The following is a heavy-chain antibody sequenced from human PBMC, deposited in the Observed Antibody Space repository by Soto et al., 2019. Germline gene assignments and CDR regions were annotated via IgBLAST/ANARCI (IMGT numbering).Heavy chain of an antibody. J-gene: IGHJ4*02. Sequence: PSETLSLTCAVSGGSISSGGYSWSWIRQPPGKGLEWIGYIYHSGSTYYNPSLKSRVTISVDRSKNQFSLYLQMNSLRTEDTALYYCAKDSNRIAAAGYYFDYWGQGTLVTVSS. CDR2: IYHSGST. V-gene: IGHV4-30-2*01. D-gene: IGHD6-13*01. CDR1: GGSISSGGYS. CDR3: AKDSNRIAAAGYYFDY.